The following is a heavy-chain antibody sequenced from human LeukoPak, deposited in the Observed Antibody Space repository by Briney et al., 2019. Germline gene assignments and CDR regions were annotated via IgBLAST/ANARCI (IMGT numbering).Heavy chain of an antibody. V-gene: IGHV1-69*01. CDR2: IIPIFGTA. Sequence: SVKVSCKASVGTFSSYAISWVRQAPGQGLEWMGGIIPIFGTANYAQKFQGRVTITADESTSTAYMELSSLRSEDTAVHYCAREATGTMDFDYWGQGTLVTVSS. CDR1: VGTFSSYA. D-gene: IGHD1-1*01. J-gene: IGHJ4*02. CDR3: AREATGTMDFDY.